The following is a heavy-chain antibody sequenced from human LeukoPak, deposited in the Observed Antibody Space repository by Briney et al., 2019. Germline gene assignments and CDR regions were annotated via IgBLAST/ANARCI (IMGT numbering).Heavy chain of an antibody. CDR3: ATGGNYYYTH. D-gene: IGHD3-16*01. J-gene: IGHJ1*01. CDR2: AYGDGSDK. V-gene: IGHV3-33*01. CDR1: GFSFRTYG. Sequence: GGSLRLSCAASGFSFRTYGMHWVRQAPGKGLEWVAVAYGDGSDKYYIDSVKGRFTISKDTSKNTLYVQMNSLRAEDTAVYYCATGGNYYYTHWGQGTLVTVSS.